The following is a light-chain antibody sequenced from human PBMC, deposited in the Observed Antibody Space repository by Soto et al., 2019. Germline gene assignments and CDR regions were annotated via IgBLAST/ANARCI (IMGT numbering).Light chain of an antibody. J-gene: IGKJ2*01. CDR2: GSS. Sequence: IQVTQSPSSLSVSVGDRITFTFRTSQTVKNYVNWYQQKPGKAPQLLISGSSNLQNGVPSRFSGAGSATDFTLTISSLQPEDFATYSCQQSYSTRPYTLGQGTKVDIK. CDR3: QQSYSTRPYT. V-gene: IGKV1-39*01. CDR1: QTVKNY.